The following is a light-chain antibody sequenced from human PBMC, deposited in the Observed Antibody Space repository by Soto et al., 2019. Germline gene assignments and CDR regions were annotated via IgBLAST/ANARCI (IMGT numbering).Light chain of an antibody. CDR1: QSISSY. J-gene: IGKJ2*01. CDR3: QPSYSTPYT. CDR2: AAS. V-gene: IGKV1-39*01. Sequence: DIQMTQSPSSLSASVGDRVTITCRASQSISSYLNWYQQKPGKAPKLLIYAASSLQSGVPSRFSGSGSGTDFTPIIRRPQPEDFATYYWQPSYSTPYTFGQGTKLEIK.